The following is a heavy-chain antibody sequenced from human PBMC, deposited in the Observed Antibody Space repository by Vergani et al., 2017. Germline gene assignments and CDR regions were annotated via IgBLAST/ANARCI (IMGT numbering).Heavy chain of an antibody. CDR1: GFTFSSYS. V-gene: IGHV3-21*01. CDR3: ARGKYYYGSGSYLYFDY. CDR2: ISSSSSYI. D-gene: IGHD3-10*01. J-gene: IGHJ4*02. Sequence: EVQLVESGGGLVKPGGSLRLSCAASGFTFSSYSMNWVRQAPGKGLEWVSSISSSSSYIYYADSVKGRFTISRDNAKNSLYLQMNSLRAEDTAVYYCARGKYYYGSGSYLYFDYWGQGTLVTVSS.